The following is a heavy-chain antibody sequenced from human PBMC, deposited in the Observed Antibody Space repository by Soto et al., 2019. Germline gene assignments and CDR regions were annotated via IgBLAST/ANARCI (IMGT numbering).Heavy chain of an antibody. CDR3: ARDHNFGFILYAMDV. J-gene: IGHJ6*02. CDR1: GYTFTSYS. Sequence: ASVKVSCKASGYTFTSYSMHWVRQAPGQGLEWMGIINPSSGRTSYAQNFQGRVTMTSDTSTSIVYMEMSSLKSEDTAVYYCARDHNFGFILYAMDVWGQGTTVTVPS. V-gene: IGHV1-46*01. D-gene: IGHD2-15*01. CDR2: INPSSGRT.